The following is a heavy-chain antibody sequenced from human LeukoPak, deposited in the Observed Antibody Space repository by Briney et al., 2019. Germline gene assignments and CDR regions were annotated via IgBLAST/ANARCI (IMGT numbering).Heavy chain of an antibody. Sequence: SETLSLTCTVSGGSISSYYWSWIRQPPGKGLEWIGYIYYSGSTNYNPSLKSRVTISVDTSKNQFSLKLSSVTAADTVVYYCARGSLTAKHVQLHYFDYWGQGTLVTVSS. CDR3: ARGSLTAKHVQLHYFDY. CDR1: GGSISSYY. J-gene: IGHJ4*02. CDR2: IYYSGST. D-gene: IGHD3-10*01. V-gene: IGHV4-59*01.